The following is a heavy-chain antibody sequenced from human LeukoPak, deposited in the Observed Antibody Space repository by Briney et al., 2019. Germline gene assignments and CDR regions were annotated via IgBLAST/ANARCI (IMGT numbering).Heavy chain of an antibody. CDR3: VKGRISEDGLDF. CDR2: ISSSGNT. V-gene: IGHV3-23*01. Sequence: GGSLRLSCAASGFTFSRSAMTWVRQTPGKGLDWVSSISSSGNTYYADSAKGRFTISRDNSKNMLYLQMNSLRAEDTAVYYCVKGRISEDGLDFWGQGTLVTVSS. CDR1: GFTFSRSA. D-gene: IGHD6-13*01. J-gene: IGHJ4*02.